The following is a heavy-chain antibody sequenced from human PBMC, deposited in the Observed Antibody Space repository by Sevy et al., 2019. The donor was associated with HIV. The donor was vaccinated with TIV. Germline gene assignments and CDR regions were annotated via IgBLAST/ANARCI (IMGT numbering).Heavy chain of an antibody. D-gene: IGHD3-22*01. J-gene: IGHJ4*02. CDR2: IYYSGST. CDR1: GGSISSGDYY. CDR3: ARDRLSGYYRFDY. V-gene: IGHV4-30-4*01. Sequence: SETLSLTCTVSGGSISSGDYYWSWIRQPPGKGLEWIGYIYYSGSTYYNPSLKSRVTISVDTSKNQFSLKLSSVTAADTAVYYCARDRLSGYYRFDYWGQRTLVTVSS.